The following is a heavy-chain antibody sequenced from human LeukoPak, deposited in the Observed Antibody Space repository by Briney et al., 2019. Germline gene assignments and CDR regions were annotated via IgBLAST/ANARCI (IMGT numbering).Heavy chain of an antibody. D-gene: IGHD4-11*01. CDR1: GGSISGYY. J-gene: IGHJ4*02. CDR2: IYYSGST. CDR3: ARHDLLTTPFHY. Sequence: SETLSLTCTVSGGSISGYYWSWIRQPPGQGLEWIGYIYYSGSTNYNPSLKSRVAISVDTSKNQFSLKLSSVTAADTAVYYCARHDLLTTPFHYWGQGTLVTVSS. V-gene: IGHV4-59*08.